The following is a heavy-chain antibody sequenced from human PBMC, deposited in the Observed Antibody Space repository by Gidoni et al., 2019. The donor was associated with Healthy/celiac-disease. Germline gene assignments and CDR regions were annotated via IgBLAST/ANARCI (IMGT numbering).Heavy chain of an antibody. V-gene: IGHV4-39*07. D-gene: IGHD6-6*01. J-gene: IGHJ5*02. CDR1: GGSISSSSYY. Sequence: QLQLQESGPGLVKPSETLSLTSTFSGGSISSSSYYWGWIRQPPGKGLEWIGSIYYSGSTYYNPSLKSRVTISLDTSKNQFSLKLSSVTAADTAIYYCARDSASSDWFDPWGQGTLVTVSS. CDR3: ARDSASSDWFDP. CDR2: IYYSGST.